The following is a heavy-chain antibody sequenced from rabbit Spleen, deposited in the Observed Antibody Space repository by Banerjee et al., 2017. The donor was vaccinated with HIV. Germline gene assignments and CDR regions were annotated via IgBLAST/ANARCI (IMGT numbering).Heavy chain of an antibody. CDR3: AADACSGDYIDAGLNL. Sequence: QSLEESGGDLVKPGASLTPTCMSSGVSFIGSYYMCWVRQAPGKGLEWIGCIDTGSSGIYYASSAKGRCSITKSASSTVTPQKTTLIAADTAADYFAADACSGDYIDAGLNLWGPGTLVTVS. J-gene: IGHJ4*01. V-gene: IGHV1S40*01. CDR1: GVSFIGSYY. CDR2: IDTGSSGI. D-gene: IGHD1-1*01.